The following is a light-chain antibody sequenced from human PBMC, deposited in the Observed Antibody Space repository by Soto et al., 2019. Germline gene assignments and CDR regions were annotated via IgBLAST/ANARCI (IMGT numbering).Light chain of an antibody. V-gene: IGLV2-14*01. CDR1: SSDVGAYNY. Sequence: QSVLTQPASVSGTPGQSITISCTGTSSDVGAYNYVSWYQQRPGKAPKLMIYEVSNRPSGVSNRFSGSKSGNTASLTISGLQAEDEADYYCSSYTSSSTLVFGTGTKLTVL. CDR2: EVS. CDR3: SSYTSSSTLV. J-gene: IGLJ1*01.